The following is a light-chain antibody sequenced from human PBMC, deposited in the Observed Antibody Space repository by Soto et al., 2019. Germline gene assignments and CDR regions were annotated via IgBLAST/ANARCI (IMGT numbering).Light chain of an antibody. CDR2: GAS. Sequence: VLTQSPATLALSPGERTTRSCRVSQSVGSNLAWYQQKPGQAPRLLIYGASTRATGVPARFSGSGSGTEFTLTIRRLQSEDFAVYYCQQYHDWPPRYTVGQGTKVDIK. CDR1: QSVGSN. J-gene: IGKJ2*01. V-gene: IGKV3-15*01. CDR3: QQYHDWPPRYT.